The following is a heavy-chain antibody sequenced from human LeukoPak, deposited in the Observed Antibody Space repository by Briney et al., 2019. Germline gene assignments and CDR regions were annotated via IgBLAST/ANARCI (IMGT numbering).Heavy chain of an antibody. CDR2: ISASGAST. D-gene: IGHD1-26*01. CDR3: AKDQYSGSFTAFDY. J-gene: IGHJ4*02. V-gene: IGHV3-23*01. Sequence: GGSLRLSCAASGFTFSSYAMSWVRQAPGKGLEWVSAISASGASTYYADSVKGRSTISRDKSKNTLYLQMSSLRAEDTAIYYCAKDQYSGSFTAFDYWGQGTLVTVSS. CDR1: GFTFSSYA.